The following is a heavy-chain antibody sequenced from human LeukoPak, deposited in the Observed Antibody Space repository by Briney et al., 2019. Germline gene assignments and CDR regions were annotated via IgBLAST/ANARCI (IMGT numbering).Heavy chain of an antibody. J-gene: IGHJ4*02. V-gene: IGHV4-59*01. CDR1: GGSISSYY. CDR2: IYYSGST. Sequence: SETLSLTCTVSGGSISSYYWSWIRQPPGKGLEWIGYIYYSGSTNYNPSLKSRVTISVDTSKNQFSLKLSSVTAADTAVYYCARGYCGGDCYSKYYLDYWGQGTLVTVSS. CDR3: ARGYCGGDCYSKYYLDY. D-gene: IGHD2-21*02.